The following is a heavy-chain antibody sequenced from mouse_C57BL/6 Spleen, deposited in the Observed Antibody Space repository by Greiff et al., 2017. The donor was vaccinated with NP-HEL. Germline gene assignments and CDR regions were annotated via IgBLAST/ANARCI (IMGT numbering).Heavy chain of an antibody. CDR1: GYTFTDYE. V-gene: IGHV1-15*01. D-gene: IGHD1-1*01. J-gene: IGHJ1*03. CDR3: TRWGTTVGYFDV. CDR2: IDPETGGT. Sequence: QVQLKQSGAELVRPGASVTLSCKASGYTFTDYEMHWVKQTPVHGLEWIGAIDPETGGTAYNQKFKGKAILTADKSSSTAYMELRSLTSEDSAVYYCTRWGTTVGYFDVWGTGTTVTVSS.